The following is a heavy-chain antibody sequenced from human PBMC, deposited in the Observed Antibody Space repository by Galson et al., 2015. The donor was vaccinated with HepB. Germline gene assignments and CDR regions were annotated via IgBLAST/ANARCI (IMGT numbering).Heavy chain of an antibody. V-gene: IGHV1-69*13. Sequence: SVKVSCKASGSTFSSYAISWVRQAPGQGLEWMGGIIPIFGTANYAQKFQGRVTITADESTSTAYMELSSLRSEDTAVYYCARESLYCSGGSCHTSDYWGQGTLVTVSS. J-gene: IGHJ4*02. CDR1: GSTFSSYA. CDR3: ARESLYCSGGSCHTSDY. CDR2: IIPIFGTA. D-gene: IGHD2-15*01.